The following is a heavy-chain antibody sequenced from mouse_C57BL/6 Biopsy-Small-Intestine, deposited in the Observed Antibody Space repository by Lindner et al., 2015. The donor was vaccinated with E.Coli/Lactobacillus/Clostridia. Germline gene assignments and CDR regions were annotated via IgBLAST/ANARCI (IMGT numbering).Heavy chain of an antibody. D-gene: IGHD1-1*01. CDR3: ARNYGFAY. J-gene: IGHJ3*01. CDR1: GFNIKDSL. CDR2: IDPEDGET. V-gene: IGHV14-2*01. Sequence: VQLQESGAELVRPGASVKLSCTTSGFNIKDSLMHWVKQRPEQGLEWIGWIDPEDGETKYAPKFQDEATITADTSSNTAYLQLSSLTSEDTAIYYCARNYGFAYWGQGTLVTVSA.